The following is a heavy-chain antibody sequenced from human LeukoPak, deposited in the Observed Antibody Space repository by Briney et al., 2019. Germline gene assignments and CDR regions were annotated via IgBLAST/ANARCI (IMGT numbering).Heavy chain of an antibody. D-gene: IGHD6-13*01. CDR3: ARDRIAAAALGAFDI. CDR1: GYTFTSYY. V-gene: IGHV1-46*01. J-gene: IGHJ3*02. CDR2: INPSGGST. Sequence: GASVKVSCKASGYTFTSYYMHWVRQAPGQGLEWMGIINPSGGSTSYAQKFQGRVTMTRDTSTSTVYMELSSLRSEDTAVYYCARDRIAAAALGAFDIWGQGTMVTVSS.